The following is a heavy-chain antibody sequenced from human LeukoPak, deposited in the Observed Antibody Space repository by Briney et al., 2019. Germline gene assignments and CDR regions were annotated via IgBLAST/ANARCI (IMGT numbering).Heavy chain of an antibody. D-gene: IGHD1-26*01. Sequence: PGGSLRLSCAASGFTFSNYEMRWVRQAPGKGLEWVSYISSGGRTKYYADSVRGRLTTSRDNAKSSLSLQMESLRAEDTAVYYCTSGGDRWELPIIWGRGTMVIVSS. CDR2: ISSGGRTK. V-gene: IGHV3-48*03. CDR3: TSGGDRWELPII. J-gene: IGHJ3*02. CDR1: GFTFSNYE.